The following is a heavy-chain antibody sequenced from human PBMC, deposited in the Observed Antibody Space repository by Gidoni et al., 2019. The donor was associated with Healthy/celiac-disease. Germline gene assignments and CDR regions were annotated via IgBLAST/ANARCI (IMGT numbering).Heavy chain of an antibody. Sequence: EVQLVESGGGLVKPGGSLRLSCAASGFTFSSYSRNCVRQAPGKGLEWVSSISSSSSYIYYADSVKGRFTISRDNAKNSLYLQMNSLRAEDTAVYYCARDEYSSSSPWFDPWGQGTLVTVSS. D-gene: IGHD6-6*01. CDR1: GFTFSSYS. V-gene: IGHV3-21*01. J-gene: IGHJ5*02. CDR2: ISSSSSYI. CDR3: ARDEYSSSSPWFDP.